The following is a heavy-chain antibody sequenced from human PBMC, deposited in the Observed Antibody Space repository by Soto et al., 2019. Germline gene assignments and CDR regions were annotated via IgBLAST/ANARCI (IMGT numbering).Heavy chain of an antibody. CDR2: INPNSGGT. D-gene: IGHD2-15*01. CDR1: GYTFTGYY. J-gene: IGHJ3*02. Sequence: ASVKVSCKASGYTFTGYYMHWVRQAPGQGLEWMGWINPNSGGTNYAQKFQGWVTMTRDTSISTAYMELSRLRSDDTAVYYCARGDVKRYCSGGSCLSGAFDIWGQGTMVTVSS. V-gene: IGHV1-2*04. CDR3: ARGDVKRYCSGGSCLSGAFDI.